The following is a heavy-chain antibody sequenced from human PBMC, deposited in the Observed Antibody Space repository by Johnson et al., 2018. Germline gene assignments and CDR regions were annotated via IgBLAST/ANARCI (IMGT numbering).Heavy chain of an antibody. CDR2: LNPSSGNT. V-gene: IGHV1-8*01. Sequence: QVQLVQSGAEVKKPGASXKVSCKASGYTFTSYDIPWVRQATGKGIEWLGWLNPSSGNTGSAQKFQGRVNMTRNTSMSTAYMELSSLRSVDTGVYYCARGELEPDAFDIWGQGTMGTVSS. CDR1: GYTFTSYD. J-gene: IGHJ3*02. CDR3: ARGELEPDAFDI. D-gene: IGHD1-26*01.